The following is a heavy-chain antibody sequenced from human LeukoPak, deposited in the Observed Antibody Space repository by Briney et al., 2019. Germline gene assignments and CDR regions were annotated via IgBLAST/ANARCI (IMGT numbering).Heavy chain of an antibody. J-gene: IGHJ4*02. CDR2: IYYSGST. Sequence: SETLSLTCTVSGGSISSSSYYWGWIRQPPGKGLEWIGSIYYSGSTYYNPSLKSRVTISVDTSKNQFSLKLSSVTAADTAVYYCARGYDSSGYFFYWGQGTLVTVSS. CDR1: GGSISSSSYY. D-gene: IGHD3-22*01. CDR3: ARGYDSSGYFFY. V-gene: IGHV4-39*01.